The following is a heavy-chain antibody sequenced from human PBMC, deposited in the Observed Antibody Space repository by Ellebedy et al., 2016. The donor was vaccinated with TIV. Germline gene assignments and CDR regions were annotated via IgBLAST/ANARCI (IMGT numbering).Heavy chain of an antibody. Sequence: GESLKISXAASGFTFSSYSMNWVRQAPGKGLEWVSSISSSSSYIYYTDSVKGRFTISRDNAKNSLYLQMNSLRAEDTAVYYCARSGSYYSYDFQHWGQGTLVTVSS. CDR2: ISSSSSYI. V-gene: IGHV3-21*01. CDR3: ARSGSYYSYDFQH. D-gene: IGHD1-26*01. J-gene: IGHJ1*01. CDR1: GFTFSSYS.